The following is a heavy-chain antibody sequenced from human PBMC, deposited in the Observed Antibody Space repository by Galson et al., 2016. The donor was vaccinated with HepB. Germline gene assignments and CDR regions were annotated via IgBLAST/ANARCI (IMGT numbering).Heavy chain of an antibody. J-gene: IGHJ4*01. CDR3: ARGRYCSGGGCYQEY. V-gene: IGHV3-7*03. D-gene: IGHD2-15*01. Sequence: SLRLSCAVSGSIFSGYWMSWVRPAPGEGLEWVANINPDGCQKYYVDSVRGRFTISRDNAKNSLFLYMNNVQAEDTALYYCARGRYCSGGGCYQEYWGRGTLVTVSS. CDR2: INPDGCQK. CDR1: GSIFSGYW.